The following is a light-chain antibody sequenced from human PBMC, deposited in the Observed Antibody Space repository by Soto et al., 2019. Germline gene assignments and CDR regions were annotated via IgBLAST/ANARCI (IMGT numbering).Light chain of an antibody. CDR3: SSYTSSDTPYV. J-gene: IGLJ1*01. CDR1: SSDVGVYKY. CDR2: VNS. Sequence: QSALTQPASVSGSPGQSITISCTGTSSDVGVYKYVSWYQQHPDKAPKLIIFVNSNRPSGISNRFSASKSGNTASLTISGLQAEDEADYYCSSYTSSDTPYVFGTGTKVTVL. V-gene: IGLV2-14*01.